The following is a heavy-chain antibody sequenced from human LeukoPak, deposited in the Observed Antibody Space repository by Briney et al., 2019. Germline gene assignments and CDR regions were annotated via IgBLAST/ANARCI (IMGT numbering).Heavy chain of an antibody. D-gene: IGHD3-3*01. CDR1: GGSFSGYY. Sequence: SETLSLTCAVYGGSFSGYYWSWIRQPPGKGLEWIGEINHSGSTNYNPSLKSRVTISVDTSKNQFSLKLSSVTAADTAVYYCARGGYDFWSGYYTYWFDHWGQGTLVTVSS. V-gene: IGHV4-34*01. CDR2: INHSGST. CDR3: ARGGYDFWSGYYTYWFDH. J-gene: IGHJ5*02.